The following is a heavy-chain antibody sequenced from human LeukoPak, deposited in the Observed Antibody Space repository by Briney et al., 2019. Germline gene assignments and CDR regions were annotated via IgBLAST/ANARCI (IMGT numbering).Heavy chain of an antibody. CDR2: IQQDGSDY. CDR1: GFTFSNYW. CDR3: ARLAYDFWSGYYDHYYMDV. V-gene: IGHV3-7*01. J-gene: IGHJ6*03. D-gene: IGHD3-3*01. Sequence: GGSLRLSCVASGFTFSNYWMSWVRQAPGKGLELVANIQQDGSDYHYLDSVKGRFTISRDNAKNSLYLQMNSLRAEDTAVYYCARLAYDFWSGYYDHYYMDVWGKGTTVTVSS.